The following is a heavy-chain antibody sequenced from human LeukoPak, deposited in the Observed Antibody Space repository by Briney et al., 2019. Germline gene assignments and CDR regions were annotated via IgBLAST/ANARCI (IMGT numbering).Heavy chain of an antibody. V-gene: IGHV4-39*07. CDR3: ARVSAAGMEFHYGMDV. Sequence: SETLSLTCTVSGGSISSSSYYWGWIRQPPGKGLEWIGSIYYSGSTYYNPSLKSRVTISVDTSKNQFSLKLSSVTAADTAMYYCARVSAAGMEFHYGMDVWGQGTTVFVSS. CDR2: IYYSGST. D-gene: IGHD6-13*01. CDR1: GGSISSSSYY. J-gene: IGHJ6*02.